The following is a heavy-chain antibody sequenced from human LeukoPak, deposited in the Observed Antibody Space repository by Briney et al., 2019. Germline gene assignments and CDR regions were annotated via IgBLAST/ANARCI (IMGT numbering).Heavy chain of an antibody. Sequence: SETLSLTCTVSGGSISSYYWSWIRQPPGKGLEWIGNVYYSGSTNYNPSLKSRVTISVDTSKNQFSLKLSSVTAADTAVYYCARTKPGAVPGDFDYWGQGTLVTVSS. CDR1: GGSISSYY. CDR3: ARTKPGAVPGDFDY. V-gene: IGHV4-59*01. D-gene: IGHD6-19*01. J-gene: IGHJ4*02. CDR2: VYYSGST.